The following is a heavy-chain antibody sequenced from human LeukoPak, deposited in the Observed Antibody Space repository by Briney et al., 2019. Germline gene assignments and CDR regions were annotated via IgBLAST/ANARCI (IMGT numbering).Heavy chain of an antibody. CDR3: ARGVVAVSNFDY. Sequence: SETLSLTCAVSGGSISSNNWWSWVRQPPGKGLEWIGEIYHSGGTNYNPSLKSRVTLSIDKSKNQFSLQLYSVTAADTAVYYCARGVVAVSNFDYWGQGTLVTVSS. CDR2: IYHSGGT. CDR1: GGSISSNNW. V-gene: IGHV4-4*02. J-gene: IGHJ4*02. D-gene: IGHD2-15*01.